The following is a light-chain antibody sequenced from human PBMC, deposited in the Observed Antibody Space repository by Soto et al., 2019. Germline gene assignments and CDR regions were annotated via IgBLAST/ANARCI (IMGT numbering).Light chain of an antibody. J-gene: IGLJ2*01. CDR2: EVS. CDR3: SSYTTSITRV. V-gene: IGLV2-14*01. Sequence: SALTQPASVSGSPGQSITISCTGTSSDVGGYNYVSWYQQYPGKAPKLMIYEVSNRPSGVSNRFSGSKSGNTASLTISGLQAEDEADYYCSSYTTSITRVFGGGTKLTVL. CDR1: SSDVGGYNY.